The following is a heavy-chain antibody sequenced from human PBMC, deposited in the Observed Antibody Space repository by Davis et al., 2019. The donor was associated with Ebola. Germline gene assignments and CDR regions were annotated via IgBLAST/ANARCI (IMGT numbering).Heavy chain of an antibody. D-gene: IGHD2-2*01. V-gene: IGHV3-21*01. J-gene: IGHJ6*02. CDR3: ARHLYCSSTSCSGRGMDV. CDR1: GFTFSSYS. CDR2: ISSSSSYI. Sequence: GESLKISCAASGFTFSSYSMNWVRQAPGKGLEWVSSISSSSSYIYYADSVKGRFTISRDNAKNSLYLQMNSLRAEDTAVYYCARHLYCSSTSCSGRGMDVWGQGTTVTVSS.